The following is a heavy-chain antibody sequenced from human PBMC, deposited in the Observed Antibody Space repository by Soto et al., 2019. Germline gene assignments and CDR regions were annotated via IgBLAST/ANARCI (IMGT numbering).Heavy chain of an antibody. CDR1: GGSISSYY. D-gene: IGHD2-2*01. Sequence: QVQLQESGPGLVKPSETLSLTCTVSGGSISSYYWSWIRQPPGKGLEWIGYIYYSGSTNYNPSLKSRVAISVDTSKNQFSLKLSSVTAADTAVYYCARDASYPWVAFDIWGQGTMVTVSS. V-gene: IGHV4-59*01. CDR3: ARDASYPWVAFDI. J-gene: IGHJ3*02. CDR2: IYYSGST.